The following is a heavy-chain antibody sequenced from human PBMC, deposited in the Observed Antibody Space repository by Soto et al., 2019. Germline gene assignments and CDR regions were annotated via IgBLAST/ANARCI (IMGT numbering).Heavy chain of an antibody. CDR3: ARHFSVDYFDY. CDR1: GGSISSYY. J-gene: IGHJ4*02. V-gene: IGHV4-59*08. CDR2: IYYSGST. Sequence: SETLSLTCTVSGGSISSYYWSWIRQPPGKGLEWIGYIYYSGSTNYNPSLKSRVTISLDTSKNQFFLRLSSVTASDSAVYYCARHFSVDYFDYWGQGTLVTVSS.